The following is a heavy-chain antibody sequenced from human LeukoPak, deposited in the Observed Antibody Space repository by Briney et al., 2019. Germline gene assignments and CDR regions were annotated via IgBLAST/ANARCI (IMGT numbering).Heavy chain of an antibody. J-gene: IGHJ4*02. V-gene: IGHV3-30-3*01. CDR3: ARDIVATIGEAFDY. D-gene: IGHD5-12*01. CDR2: MSYDGSNK. Sequence: GGSLRLSCAASGFTFSSYAMHWVRQAPGKGLEWVAVMSYDGSNKYYADSVKGRFTISRDNSKNTLYLQMNSLRAEDTAAYYCARDIVATIGEAFDYWGQGTLVTVSS. CDR1: GFTFSSYA.